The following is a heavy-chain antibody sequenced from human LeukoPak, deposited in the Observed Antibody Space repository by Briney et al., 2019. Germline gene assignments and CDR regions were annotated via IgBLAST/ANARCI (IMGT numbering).Heavy chain of an antibody. V-gene: IGHV4-59*08. CDR2: IYYIVST. J-gene: IGHJ4*02. Sequence: SETLSLTCTVSGGSISSYYWRWIRQPPGKGLEWMGYIYYIVSTNYNPSLKSRVTISLDTSKNQFSLTLSSVTAADTPVYYCATSYYDYVWGSYSEFDYWGQGTLVTVSS. CDR3: ATSYYDYVWGSYSEFDY. CDR1: GGSISSYY. D-gene: IGHD3-16*01.